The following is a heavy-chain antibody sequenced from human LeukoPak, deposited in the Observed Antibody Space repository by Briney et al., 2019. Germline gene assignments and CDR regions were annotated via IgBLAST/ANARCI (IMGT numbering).Heavy chain of an antibody. Sequence: GASVKVSCKASGGTFSNYAINWVRQAPGQGLEWMGIINPSGGSASYAQKFQGRVTMTRDTSTSTVYMELSSLRSEDTAVYYCARGGYDFWSGYWVYYFDYWGQGTLVTVSS. CDR1: GGTFSNYA. CDR2: INPSGGSA. D-gene: IGHD3-3*01. V-gene: IGHV1-46*03. J-gene: IGHJ4*02. CDR3: ARGGYDFWSGYWVYYFDY.